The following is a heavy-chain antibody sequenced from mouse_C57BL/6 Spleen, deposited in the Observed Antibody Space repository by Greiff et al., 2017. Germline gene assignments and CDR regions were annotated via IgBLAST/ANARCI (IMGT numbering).Heavy chain of an antibody. J-gene: IGHJ4*01. Sequence: VQLQQSGPVLVKPGASVKMSCKASGYTFTDYYMNWVKQSHGKSLEWIGVINPYNGGTSYNQKFKGKATLTVDKSSSTAYMELNSLTSEDSAVYYCAREDSNYEGSAMDYWGQGTSVTVSS. CDR2: INPYNGGT. CDR1: GYTFTDYY. V-gene: IGHV1-19*01. D-gene: IGHD2-5*01. CDR3: AREDSNYEGSAMDY.